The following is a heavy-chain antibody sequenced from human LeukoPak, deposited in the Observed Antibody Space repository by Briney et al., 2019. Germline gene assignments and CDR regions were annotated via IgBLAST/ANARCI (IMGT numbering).Heavy chain of an antibody. V-gene: IGHV1-46*01. J-gene: IGHJ4*02. Sequence: ASVKVSCKASGYTFTSYYMHWVRQAPGQGLEWMGIINPSGGRTSYAQKFQGRVTMTRDTSISTAYMELSRLRSDDTAVYYCAREPNYYFDYWGQGTLVTVSS. CDR1: GYTFTSYY. CDR2: INPSGGRT. CDR3: AREPNYYFDY.